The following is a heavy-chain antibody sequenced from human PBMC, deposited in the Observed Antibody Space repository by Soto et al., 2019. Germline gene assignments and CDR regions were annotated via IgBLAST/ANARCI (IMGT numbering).Heavy chain of an antibody. CDR2: IYYSGST. D-gene: IGHD5-12*01. CDR3: ARLWGGYPDY. J-gene: IGHJ4*02. Sequence: QLQLQESGPGLVKPSETLSLTCTVSDGSISSSSYYWGWIRQPPGKGLEWIGSIYYSGSTYYKPSLKTRVTLSVDTSKNQFSLKLSSVTAADTAVYYCARLWGGYPDYWGQGTLVTVSS. V-gene: IGHV4-39*01. CDR1: DGSISSSSYY.